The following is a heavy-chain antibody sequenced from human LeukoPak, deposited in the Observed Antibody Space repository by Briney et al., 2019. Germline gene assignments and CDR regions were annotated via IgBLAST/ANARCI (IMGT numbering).Heavy chain of an antibody. CDR3: AKGDRLIAAARLDY. CDR2: ISYDGSNK. Sequence: LPGGSLRLSCAASGFTFSSYGMHWVRQAPGRGLEWVAVISYDGSNKYYADSVKGRFTISRDNSKNTLYLQMNSLRAEDTAVYYCAKGDRLIAAARLDYWGQGTLVTVSS. J-gene: IGHJ4*02. D-gene: IGHD6-13*01. V-gene: IGHV3-30*18. CDR1: GFTFSSYG.